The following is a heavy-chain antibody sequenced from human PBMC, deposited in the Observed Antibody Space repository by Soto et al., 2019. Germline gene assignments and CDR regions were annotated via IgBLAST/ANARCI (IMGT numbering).Heavy chain of an antibody. V-gene: IGHV5-10-1*01. Sequence: PGESLKISCKGSGYSFTSYWISWVRQMPGKGLEWMGRIDPSDSYTNYSPSFQGHVTISADKSISTAYLQWSSLKASGTAIYYCARHSCSGGSCYRNYYYYGMDVWGQGTTVTVSS. CDR2: IDPSDSYT. CDR3: ARHSCSGGSCYRNYYYYGMDV. D-gene: IGHD2-15*01. J-gene: IGHJ6*02. CDR1: GYSFTSYW.